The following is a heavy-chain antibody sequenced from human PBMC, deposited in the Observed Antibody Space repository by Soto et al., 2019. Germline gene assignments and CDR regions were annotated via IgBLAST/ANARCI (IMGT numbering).Heavy chain of an antibody. CDR1: GFTFDDYA. D-gene: IGHD6-6*01. J-gene: IGHJ4*02. V-gene: IGHV3-9*01. Sequence: PGGSLRLSCAASGFTFDDYAMLWVRQAPGKGLEWVSRLSWDSNSIAYADSVKGRFTISRDNAKNSLYLQMNSLRAEDTALYYCAKDINSSSSYFEHWGQGTLVTVSS. CDR3: AKDINSSSSYFEH. CDR2: LSWDSNSI.